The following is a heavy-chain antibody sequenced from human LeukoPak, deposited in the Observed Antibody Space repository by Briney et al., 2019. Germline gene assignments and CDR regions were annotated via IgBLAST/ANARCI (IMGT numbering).Heavy chain of an antibody. CDR3: AKDSGYDTPIYFDY. Sequence: GRSLRLSCAASGFTFDDYAMHWVRQAPGKGLEWVSGISWNSGSIGYADSVKGRFTISRDNAKNSLYLQMNSLRAEDTALYYCAKDSGYDTPIYFDYWGQGTLVTVSS. J-gene: IGHJ4*02. CDR1: GFTFDDYA. D-gene: IGHD5-12*01. V-gene: IGHV3-9*01. CDR2: ISWNSGSI.